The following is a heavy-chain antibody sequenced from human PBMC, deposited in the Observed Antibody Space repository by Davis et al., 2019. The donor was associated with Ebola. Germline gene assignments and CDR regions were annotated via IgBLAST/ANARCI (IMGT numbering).Heavy chain of an antibody. Sequence: GESLKISCAASGFTSSDYAMSWVRQTPGKGLDWVSLISATGGRTYYADSVKGRFTISRDNAKNSLYLQMNSLRAEDTALYYCAKDITMIGKYYFDNWGQGTLVTVSS. CDR3: AKDITMIGKYYFDN. V-gene: IGHV3-23*01. CDR2: ISATGGRT. D-gene: IGHD3-22*01. J-gene: IGHJ4*02. CDR1: GFTSSDYA.